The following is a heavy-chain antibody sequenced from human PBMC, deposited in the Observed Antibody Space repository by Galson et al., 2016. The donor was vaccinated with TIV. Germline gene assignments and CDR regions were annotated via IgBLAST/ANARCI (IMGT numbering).Heavy chain of an antibody. CDR1: GFTFRHAG. V-gene: IGHV3-15*04. Sequence: SLRLSCAASGFTFRHAGMSWVRQAPGKGLEWVGRIESKYDGGTTDYAAAVKGRFTISRDDLGNTLYLEMRGLKTEDTAVYYCTTDASRLTIYGKVILPWGQGTRVAVTS. CDR3: TTDASRLTIYGKVILP. J-gene: IGHJ5*02. D-gene: IGHD3-3*01. CDR2: IESKYDGGTT.